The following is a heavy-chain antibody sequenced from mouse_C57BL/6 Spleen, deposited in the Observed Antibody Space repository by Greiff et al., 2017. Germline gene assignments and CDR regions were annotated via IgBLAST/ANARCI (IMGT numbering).Heavy chain of an antibody. V-gene: IGHV1-61*01. Sequence: QVQLQQPGAELVRPGSSVKLSCKASGYTFTSYWMDWVKQRPGQGLEWIGNIYPSDSETHYNQKFKDKATLTVDKSSSTAYMQLSSLTSEDSAVYYCARDYGNYPYWYFDVWGTGTTVTVSS. J-gene: IGHJ1*03. CDR1: GYTFTSYW. D-gene: IGHD2-1*01. CDR3: ARDYGNYPYWYFDV. CDR2: IYPSDSET.